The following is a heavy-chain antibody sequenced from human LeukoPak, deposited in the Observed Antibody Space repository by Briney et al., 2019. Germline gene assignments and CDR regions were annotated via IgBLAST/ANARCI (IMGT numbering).Heavy chain of an antibody. J-gene: IGHJ4*02. CDR3: AKDGRITMSNRMVRGVIGY. CDR1: GFTFSSYG. D-gene: IGHD3-10*01. V-gene: IGHV3-30*18. Sequence: GGSLRLSCAASGFTFSSYGMHWVRQAPGKGLEWVAVISYDGSNKYYADSVKGRFTISRDNSKNTLYLQMNSLRAEDTAVYYCAKDGRITMSNRMVRGVIGYWGQGTLVTVSS. CDR2: ISYDGSNK.